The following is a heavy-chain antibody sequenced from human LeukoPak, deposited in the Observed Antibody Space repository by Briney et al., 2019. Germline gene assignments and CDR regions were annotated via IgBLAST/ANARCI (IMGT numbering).Heavy chain of an antibody. Sequence: ASVKASCKASGYTFTSYDINWVRQATGQGLEWMGWMNPNSGNTGYAQRFQGRVTMTRNTSISTAYMELSSLRSEDTAVYYCARGRPFVPATNFDYWGQGTLVTVSS. V-gene: IGHV1-8*01. CDR1: GYTFTSYD. J-gene: IGHJ4*02. CDR3: ARGRPFVPATNFDY. CDR2: MNPNSGNT. D-gene: IGHD2-15*01.